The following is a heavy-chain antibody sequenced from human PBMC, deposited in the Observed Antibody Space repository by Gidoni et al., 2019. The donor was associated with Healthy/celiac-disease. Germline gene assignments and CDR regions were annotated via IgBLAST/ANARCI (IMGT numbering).Heavy chain of an antibody. CDR3: ARGGSWDSPRCDY. CDR1: GGSISSYY. Sequence: QVQLQESGPGLVKHSETLSLTCTVSGGSISSYYWSWIRQPPGKGLEWIGYSYYSGSTNYNPSLKSRVTISVDTSKNQFPLKLSSVTAADTAVYYWARGGSWDSPRCDYWGQGTLVTVSS. CDR2: SYYSGST. J-gene: IGHJ4*02. V-gene: IGHV4-59*01. D-gene: IGHD2-15*01.